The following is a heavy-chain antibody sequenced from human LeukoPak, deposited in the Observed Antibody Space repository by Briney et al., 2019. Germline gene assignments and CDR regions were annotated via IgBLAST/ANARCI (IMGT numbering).Heavy chain of an antibody. CDR2: ISSSGSTI. D-gene: IGHD3-9*01. Sequence: GGSLRLSCAASGLTFSSNSVNWVRQAPGKGLEWVSYISSSGSTIYYADSVKGRFTISRDNAKNSLYLQMNSLRAEDTAVYYCARGGDILTGYYFDYWGQGTLVTVSS. CDR1: GLTFSSNS. V-gene: IGHV3-48*01. CDR3: ARGGDILTGYYFDY. J-gene: IGHJ4*02.